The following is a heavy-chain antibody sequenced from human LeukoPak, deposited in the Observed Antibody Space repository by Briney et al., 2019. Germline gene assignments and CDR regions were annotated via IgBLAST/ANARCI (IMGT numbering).Heavy chain of an antibody. CDR1: GGSISSYY. V-gene: IGHV4-59*12. J-gene: IGHJ4*02. Sequence: PSETLSLTCAVSGGSISSYYWSWIRQPPGKGLEWIGYIYYSGSTYYNPSLKSRVTISVDTSKNQFSLKLSSVTAADTAVYYCARVPKSGRHQYYFDYWGQGTLVTVSS. CDR2: IYYSGST. D-gene: IGHD1-26*01. CDR3: ARVPKSGRHQYYFDY.